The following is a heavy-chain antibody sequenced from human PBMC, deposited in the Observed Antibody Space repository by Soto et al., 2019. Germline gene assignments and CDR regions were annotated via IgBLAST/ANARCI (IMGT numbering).Heavy chain of an antibody. D-gene: IGHD3-22*01. J-gene: IGHJ4*02. V-gene: IGHV4-4*07. Sequence: EALSVSSSAAGESISTYSWSWIRQPAGKGLEWLGRIYRGTSNYNPSLKSRLIMSLDTSKNQFSLKLRSVTAADTAVYYCARESLKESITMTVVIEHWGQGTQVTVSS. CDR3: ARESLKESITMTVVIEH. CDR2: IYRGTS. CDR1: GESISTYS.